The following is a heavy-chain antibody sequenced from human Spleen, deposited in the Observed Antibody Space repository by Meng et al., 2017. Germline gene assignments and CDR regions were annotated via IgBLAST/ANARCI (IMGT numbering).Heavy chain of an antibody. D-gene: IGHD3-10*01. CDR3: ARGLGT. CDR1: GASFSDYS. V-gene: IGHV4-34*01. Sequence: QVQLQQWGAGLLKPSETLSLTCAVYGASFSDYSWNWVRQPPGKGLEWIGEINHGGSTKYNPSLKSRVTISIDSSKGQFSLKLTSVTAADTAVYYCARGLGTWGQGTLVTFSS. J-gene: IGHJ5*02. CDR2: INHGGST.